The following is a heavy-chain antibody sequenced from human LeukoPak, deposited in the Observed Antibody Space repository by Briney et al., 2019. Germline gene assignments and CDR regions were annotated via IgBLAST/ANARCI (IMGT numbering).Heavy chain of an antibody. D-gene: IGHD3/OR15-3a*01. CDR2: IGSSSTYI. J-gene: IGHJ4*02. V-gene: IGHV3-21*01. CDR1: GFIFSSYT. Sequence: GGSLRLSCAASGFIFSSYTMIWVRQAPGKGLEWVSSIGSSSTYIYYADSVKGRFTVSRDNAEDSVYLQMNSLRVEDTAVYYCARDVDFSFDYWGQGILVPVSS. CDR3: ARDVDFSFDY.